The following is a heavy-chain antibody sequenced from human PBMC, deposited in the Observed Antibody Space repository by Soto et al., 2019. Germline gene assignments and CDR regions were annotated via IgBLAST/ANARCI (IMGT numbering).Heavy chain of an antibody. V-gene: IGHV1-3*01. CDR1: GYTFTSYG. CDR2: INPSNGNT. Sequence: ASVKVSFKASGYTFTSYGINWVRQAPGRGLEWMGWINPSNGNTKYSQQFQGRVIIDMDTSASTVYMELRRVRSEDTAVYYCARGGYFDSSNYLAYWGLGSLVTV. CDR3: ARGGYFDSSNYLAY. D-gene: IGHD3-22*01. J-gene: IGHJ4*02.